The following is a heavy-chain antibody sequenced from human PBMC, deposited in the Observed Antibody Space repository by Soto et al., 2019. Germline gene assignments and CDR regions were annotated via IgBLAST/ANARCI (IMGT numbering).Heavy chain of an antibody. CDR1: GFTFSSYG. CDR2: ISYDGSNK. J-gene: IGHJ4*02. V-gene: IGHV3-30*18. D-gene: IGHD3-22*01. Sequence: GGSLRLSCAASGFTFSSYGMHWVRQAPGKGLEWVAVISYDGSNKYYADSVKGRFTISRDNSKNKLYLQTNSLRAEDTAVYYCAKDQGSSGYGPLDYWGQGTLVTVSS. CDR3: AKDQGSSGYGPLDY.